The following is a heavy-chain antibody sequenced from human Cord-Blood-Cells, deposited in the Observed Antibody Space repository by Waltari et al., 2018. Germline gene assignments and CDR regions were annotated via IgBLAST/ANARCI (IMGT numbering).Heavy chain of an antibody. J-gene: IGHJ4*02. D-gene: IGHD6-13*01. V-gene: IGHV3-43*01. CDR2: ISWDGGST. Sequence: EVQLVESGGVVVQPGGSLRLSCAASGFTFDDYTMHWVRQAPGKGLEWVSLISWDGGSTYYADSVKGRFTISRDNSKNSLYLQMNSLRTEDTALYYCAKDGRGSSWYFDYWGQGTLVTVSS. CDR1: GFTFDDYT. CDR3: AKDGRGSSWYFDY.